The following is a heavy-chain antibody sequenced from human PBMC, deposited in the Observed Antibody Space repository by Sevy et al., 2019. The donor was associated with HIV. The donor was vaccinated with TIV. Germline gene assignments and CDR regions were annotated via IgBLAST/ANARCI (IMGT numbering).Heavy chain of an antibody. CDR2: IKSKTDGGTT. Sequence: GESLKISCAASGLTFNNAWMTWVRQAPGMGLEWVGRIKSKTDGGTTDYAEPVKSRFTISRDDSKNTLYLQMNSLKTEDTAVYYCTTKHGFWSGYYYFDYWGQGTLVTVSS. J-gene: IGHJ4*02. V-gene: IGHV3-15*01. CDR3: TTKHGFWSGYYYFDY. CDR1: GLTFNNAW. D-gene: IGHD3-3*01.